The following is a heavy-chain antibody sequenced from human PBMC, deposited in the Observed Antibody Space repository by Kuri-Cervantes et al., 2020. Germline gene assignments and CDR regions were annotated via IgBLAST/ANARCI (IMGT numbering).Heavy chain of an antibody. V-gene: IGHV3-7*01. Sequence: GESLKISCAASGFTFSTYWMTWVRKAPGKGLEWVANIKHDGSEKYYVDSVNGRFAISTDNAKNSLYLQMNSLRADDTAVYYCASGIYGGKDYWGQGTLVTVSS. CDR2: IKHDGSEK. J-gene: IGHJ4*02. D-gene: IGHD4-23*01. CDR3: ASGIYGGKDY. CDR1: GFTFSTYW.